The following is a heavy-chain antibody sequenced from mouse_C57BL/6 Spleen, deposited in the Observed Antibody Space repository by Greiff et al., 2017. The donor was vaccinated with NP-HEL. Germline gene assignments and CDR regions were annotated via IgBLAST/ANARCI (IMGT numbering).Heavy chain of an antibody. V-gene: IGHV14-4*01. D-gene: IGHD1-1*01. J-gene: IGHJ2*01. CDR2: IDPESGDT. Sequence: EVMLVESGAELVRPGASVKLSCTASGFNIKDDYMHWVKQRPEQGLEWIGWIDPESGDTEYASKFQGQATITADTSSHTAYLPLSSLTSEDTVVYYCSTDGSSAYWGQGTTLTGSS. CDR1: GFNIKDDY. CDR3: STDGSSAY.